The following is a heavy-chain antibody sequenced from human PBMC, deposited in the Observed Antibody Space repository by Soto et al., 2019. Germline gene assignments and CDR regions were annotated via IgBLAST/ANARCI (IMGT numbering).Heavy chain of an antibody. CDR1: GYTFSNYG. CDR3: ARERRWEPLLY. Sequence: QVQLVQSGPEVKKPGASVKVSCKGSGYTFSNYGVTWVRQAPGQGLERLGWVSAYNRNTDYAQKFEDRATMTIDRSTNTAYLELRGLTPDDPAVYYWARERRWEPLLYWGQGTL. CDR2: VSAYNRNT. V-gene: IGHV1-18*01. D-gene: IGHD1-26*01. J-gene: IGHJ4*02.